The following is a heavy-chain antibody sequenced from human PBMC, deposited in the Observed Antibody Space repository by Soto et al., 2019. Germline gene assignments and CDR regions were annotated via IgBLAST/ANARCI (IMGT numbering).Heavy chain of an antibody. Sequence: SVKVSCKASGGTFSSYAISWVRQAPGQGLEWMGGIIPIFGTANYAQKFQGRVTITADKSTSTAYMELSSLRAEDTAVYYCAKDVYDFWSGYWVGHYGMDVWGQGTTVTVSS. CDR3: AKDVYDFWSGYWVGHYGMDV. CDR2: IIPIFGTA. D-gene: IGHD3-3*01. CDR1: GGTFSSYA. J-gene: IGHJ6*02. V-gene: IGHV1-69*06.